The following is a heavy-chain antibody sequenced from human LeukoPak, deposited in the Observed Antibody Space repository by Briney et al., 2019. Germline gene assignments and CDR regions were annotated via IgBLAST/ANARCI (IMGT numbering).Heavy chain of an antibody. CDR1: GGSICSGDYY. CDR2: IYYSGST. J-gene: IGHJ4*02. Sequence: PSETLSLTCTVSGGSICSGDYYWSWIRQPPGKGLEWIGYIYYSGSTYYNPSLKSRVTISVDTSKNQFSLKLSSVTAADTAVYYCARAWSPQTPWWYWGQGTLVTVSS. CDR3: ARAWSPQTPWWY. V-gene: IGHV4-30-4*08. D-gene: IGHD2-8*02.